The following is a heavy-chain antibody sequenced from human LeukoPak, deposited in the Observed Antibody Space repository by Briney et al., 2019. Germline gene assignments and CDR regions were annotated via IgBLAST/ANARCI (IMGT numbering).Heavy chain of an antibody. D-gene: IGHD4-23*01. CDR3: ARANSLGGNSKWFDP. CDR1: GGSISSHY. Sequence: SETLSLTCTVSGGSISSHYWSWIRQPPGKGLEWIGYIYYSGSTNYNPSLKSRVTMSVDTSENQFSLKLSSVTAADTAVYYCARANSLGGNSKWFDPWGQGTLVTVSS. V-gene: IGHV4-59*11. CDR2: IYYSGST. J-gene: IGHJ5*02.